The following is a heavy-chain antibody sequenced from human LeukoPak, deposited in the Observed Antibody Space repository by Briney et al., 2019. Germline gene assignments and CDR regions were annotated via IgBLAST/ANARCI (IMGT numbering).Heavy chain of an antibody. CDR3: ARSPGGDYYDSSGSPYFQH. V-gene: IGHV3-7*01. Sequence: GGSLRLSCAASGFTFSSYWMSWVRQAPGKGLEWVANIKQDGSEKYYVDSVKGRFTISRDNAKNSLYLQMNSLRAEDTAVYYCARSPGGDYYDSSGSPYFQHWGQGTLVTVSS. CDR2: IKQDGSEK. J-gene: IGHJ1*01. CDR1: GFTFSSYW. D-gene: IGHD3-22*01.